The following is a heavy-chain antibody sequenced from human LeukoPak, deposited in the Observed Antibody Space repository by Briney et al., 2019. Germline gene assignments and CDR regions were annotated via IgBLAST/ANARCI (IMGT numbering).Heavy chain of an antibody. V-gene: IGHV1-46*01. CDR3: ARGGYRAMATKPPDY. J-gene: IGHJ4*02. CDR1: GYTFTSYY. CDR2: INPSGGST. D-gene: IGHD5-18*01. Sequence: ASVKVSCKASGYTFTSYYMHWVRQAPGQGLEWMGIINPSGGSTSYAQKFQGRVTMTRGTSTSTVYMELSSLRSEDTAVYYCARGGYRAMATKPPDYWGQGTLVTVSS.